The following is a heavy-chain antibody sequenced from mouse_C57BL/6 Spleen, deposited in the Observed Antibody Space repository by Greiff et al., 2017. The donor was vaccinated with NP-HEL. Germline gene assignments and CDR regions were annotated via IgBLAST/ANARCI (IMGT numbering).Heavy chain of an antibody. V-gene: IGHV5-16*01. D-gene: IGHD1-1*01. CDR3: ARDRGVTTVVATEYYFDY. Sequence: EVKLMESEGGLVQPGSSMKLSCTASGFTFSDYYMAWVRQVPEKGLEWVANINYDGSSTYYLDSLKSRFIISRDNAKNILYLQMSSLKSEDTATYYCARDRGVTTVVATEYYFDYWGQGTTLTVSS. J-gene: IGHJ2*01. CDR2: INYDGSST. CDR1: GFTFSDYY.